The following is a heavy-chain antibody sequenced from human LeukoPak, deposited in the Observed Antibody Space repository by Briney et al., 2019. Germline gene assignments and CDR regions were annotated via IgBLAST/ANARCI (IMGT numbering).Heavy chain of an antibody. Sequence: GGSLSLSCAASGFTFSSYGMHWVRQAPGKGLEWVAVISYDGSNKYYADSVKGRFTISRDNSKNTLYLQMNSLRAEDTAVYYCAIRDGGHFDYWGQGTLVTVSS. D-gene: IGHD3-16*01. CDR1: GFTFSSYG. V-gene: IGHV3-30*03. CDR3: AIRDGGHFDY. CDR2: ISYDGSNK. J-gene: IGHJ4*02.